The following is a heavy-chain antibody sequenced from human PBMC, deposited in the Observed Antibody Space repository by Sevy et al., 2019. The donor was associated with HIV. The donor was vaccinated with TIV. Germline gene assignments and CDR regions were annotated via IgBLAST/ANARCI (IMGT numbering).Heavy chain of an antibody. CDR1: GFTFSNFC. CDR2: IKEDGSEK. V-gene: IGHV3-7*01. CDR3: VRAHTICSGGDCSPGWFDP. J-gene: IGHJ5*02. D-gene: IGHD2-21*02. Sequence: GGSLRFSCAASGFTFSNFCMSWVRQAPGKGLEWVANIKEDGSEKNYVDSVKGRSTISRDNAKNSLYLQMNSLRAEDTAMYYCVRAHTICSGGDCSPGWFDPWGQGTLVTVSS.